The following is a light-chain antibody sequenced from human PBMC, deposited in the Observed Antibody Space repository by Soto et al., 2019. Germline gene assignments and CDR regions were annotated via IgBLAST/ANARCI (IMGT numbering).Light chain of an antibody. CDR1: QTVLSSSNNRNY. Sequence: DIVMTQSPDSLAVSLGERATINCTSSQTVLSSSNNRNYLAWYQQKPGQPPKLLFYWASTRESGVPDRFSGSGSGTEFTLTISSLQPDDFATYYCQQFNTSPWTFGQGTKVDIK. V-gene: IGKV4-1*01. CDR2: WAS. CDR3: QQFNTSPWT. J-gene: IGKJ1*01.